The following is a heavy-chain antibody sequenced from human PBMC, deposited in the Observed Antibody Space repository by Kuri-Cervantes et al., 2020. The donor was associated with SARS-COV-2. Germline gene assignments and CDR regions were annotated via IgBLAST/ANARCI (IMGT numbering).Heavy chain of an antibody. CDR2: IIPIFGTA. Sequence: SVKVSCKASGGTFSSYAISWVRQAPGQGLEWMGGIIPIFGTASYAQKFQGRVTITADESTSTAYMELSSLRSEDTAVYYCARKSYYYGSGSYYGSRPYYYYYGMDVWGQGTTVTVSS. V-gene: IGHV1-69*13. J-gene: IGHJ6*02. D-gene: IGHD3-10*01. CDR1: GGTFSSYA. CDR3: ARKSYYYGSGSYYGSRPYYYYYGMDV.